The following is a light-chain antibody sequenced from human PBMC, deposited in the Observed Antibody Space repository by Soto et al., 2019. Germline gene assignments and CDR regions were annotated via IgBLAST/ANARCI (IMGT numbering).Light chain of an antibody. V-gene: IGLV2-23*01. CDR2: DDT. CDR1: SSDVGTYKP. J-gene: IGLJ3*02. CDR3: CSFAGRSTS. Sequence: ALTQPASGSWSPGQSITISCTGTSSDVGTYKPVSWYQQYPGKAPKVIIYDDTKRPSGVSSRFSGSKSGNTASLTISGLQAEDEADYYCCSFAGRSTSFGGGTK.